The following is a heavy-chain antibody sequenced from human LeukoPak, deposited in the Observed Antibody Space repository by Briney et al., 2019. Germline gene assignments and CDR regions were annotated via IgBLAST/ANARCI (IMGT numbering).Heavy chain of an antibody. CDR2: IRSKANSYAT. Sequence: GGSLTLSCAASGFTFSGSAMHWLRQASGKGLEWVGRIRSKANSYATAYAASVKGRFTISRDDSKNTAYLQMNSLKTEDTAVYYCVTTVTNWGQGTLVTVSS. CDR1: GFTFSGSA. V-gene: IGHV3-73*01. CDR3: VTTVTN. J-gene: IGHJ4*02. D-gene: IGHD4-17*01.